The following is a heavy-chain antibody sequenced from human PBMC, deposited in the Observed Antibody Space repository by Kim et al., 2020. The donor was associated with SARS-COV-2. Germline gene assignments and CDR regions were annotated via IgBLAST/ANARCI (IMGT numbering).Heavy chain of an antibody. CDR2: ISGSGGTT. CDR1: GFTFSTFD. J-gene: IGHJ6*03. Sequence: GGSLRLSCKASGFTFSTFDMNWVRQAPGQGLEWVSTISGSGGTTYYADSVKGRFTISRDNSENTLYLRMNSLRAEDTAVYYCAKYGYGSGSYHYYYYYY. D-gene: IGHD3-10*01. V-gene: IGHV3-23*01. CDR3: AKYGYGSGSYHYYYYYY.